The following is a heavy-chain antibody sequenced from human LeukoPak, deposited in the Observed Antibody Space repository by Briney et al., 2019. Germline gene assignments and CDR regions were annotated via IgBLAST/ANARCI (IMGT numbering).Heavy chain of an antibody. V-gene: IGHV1-2*02. D-gene: IGHD4-17*01. CDR2: ISPNSGDT. J-gene: IGHJ4*02. CDR3: ARNYGHNSKYFDF. CDR1: GYTFTDYF. Sequence: GASVKVSCKASGYTFTDYFMHWVRQAPGQGLEWMGWISPNSGDTHYAQRFQGRVTMTRDTSVSTAHMELSSLRSDNTAVYYCARNYGHNSKYFDFWGQGTLVTVSS.